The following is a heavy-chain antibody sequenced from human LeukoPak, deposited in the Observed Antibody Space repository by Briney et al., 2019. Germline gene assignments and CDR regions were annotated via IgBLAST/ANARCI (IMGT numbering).Heavy chain of an antibody. Sequence: GGSLRLSCAASRFTFSSYAMNWVRQAPGKGLEWVSGVSASGGTYYADSVKGRFSISRDSSKNTLYLQMNSLRAEDTAVYYCAKGYSFASGGCYFDYWGQGTLVTVSS. CDR1: RFTFSSYA. V-gene: IGHV3-23*01. CDR2: VSASGGT. J-gene: IGHJ4*02. CDR3: AKGYSFASGGCYFDY. D-gene: IGHD5-18*01.